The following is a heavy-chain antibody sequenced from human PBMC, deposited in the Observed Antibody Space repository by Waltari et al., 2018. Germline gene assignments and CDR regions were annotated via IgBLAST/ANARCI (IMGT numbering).Heavy chain of an antibody. D-gene: IGHD2-15*01. CDR2: INGDGSAK. CDR3: VRDGLIHAADY. V-gene: IGHV3-7*01. J-gene: IGHJ4*02. CDR1: GFTFSNYY. Sequence: EVQLVESGGNLVQPGGSLRLSCVASGFTFSNYYMMWVRQAPGEGMEWVANINGDGSAKNYMDSVRGRFTISRDNAKNSVYMQLNSLRDDDTAVYYWVRDGLIHAADYWGQGTLVSVSS.